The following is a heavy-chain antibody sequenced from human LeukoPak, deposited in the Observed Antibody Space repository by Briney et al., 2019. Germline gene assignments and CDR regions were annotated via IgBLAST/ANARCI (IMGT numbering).Heavy chain of an antibody. V-gene: IGHV3-74*01. J-gene: IGHJ4*02. CDR1: EFTFSNYW. CDR3: AKDLSYGGNRGFDY. Sequence: GGSLRLSCAASEFTFSNYWMPWVRQAPGKGLVWVSRINSDGSSISYADSVKGRFTISRDNSKNTLYLQMNSLRAEDTAVYYCAKDLSYGGNRGFDYWGQGTLVTVSS. CDR2: INSDGSSI. D-gene: IGHD4-23*01.